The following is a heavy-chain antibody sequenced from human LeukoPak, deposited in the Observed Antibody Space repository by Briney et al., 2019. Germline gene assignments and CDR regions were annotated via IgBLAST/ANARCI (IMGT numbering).Heavy chain of an antibody. CDR2: INPNSGDT. D-gene: IGHD4-11*01. CDR1: GYTFTDYY. J-gene: IGHJ5*02. CDR3: ARGAVTTNWFDP. V-gene: IGHV1-2*02. Sequence: ASVKVSCKASGYTFTDYYINWVRQAPGQGLEWMGWINPNSGDTNYAQKFQDRVTMTRDTSISTAYMELSRLRSDDTAVYYCARGAVTTNWFDPWGQGTLVTVSS.